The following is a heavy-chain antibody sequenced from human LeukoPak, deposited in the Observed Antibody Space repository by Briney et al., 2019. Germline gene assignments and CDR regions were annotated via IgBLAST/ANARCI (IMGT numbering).Heavy chain of an antibody. CDR1: GGSIRGYY. V-gene: IGHV4-59*01. CDR2: IYSSGST. CDR3: ARGRSYFDY. J-gene: IGHJ4*02. Sequence: YPSETLSLTRNVSGGSIRGYYWSWIRQPPGKGLEWIGYIYSSGSTNYNPSLKSRVTISVDTSKNQFSLKLSSVTAADTAVYYCARGRSYFDYWGQGTLVTVSS.